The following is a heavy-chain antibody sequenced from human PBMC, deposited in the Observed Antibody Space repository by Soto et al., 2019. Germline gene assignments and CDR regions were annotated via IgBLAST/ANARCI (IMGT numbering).Heavy chain of an antibody. V-gene: IGHV3-23*01. CDR2: ISGSSGST. CDR1: GFTFSSYA. D-gene: IGHD2-2*01. Sequence: EVQLLESGGGLVQPGGSLRLSCAASGFTFSSYAMSWVRQAPGKGLEWVSGISGSSGSTYYADSVKGRFTISRDNSKNTMYLQMNRLRAEDTALYYCAKGSSQDIVIVPAARYFDYWGQGSLVTVSS. J-gene: IGHJ4*02. CDR3: AKGSSQDIVIVPAARYFDY.